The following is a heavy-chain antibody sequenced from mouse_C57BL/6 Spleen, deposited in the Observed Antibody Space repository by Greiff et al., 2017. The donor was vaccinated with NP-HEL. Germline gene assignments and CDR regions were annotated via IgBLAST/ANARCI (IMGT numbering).Heavy chain of an antibody. CDR2: IYPGSGNT. CDR3: ARGTGDY. V-gene: IGHV1-76*01. D-gene: IGHD4-1*01. Sequence: VQLQQSGAELVRPGASVKLSCKASGYTFTDYYINWVKQRPGQGLEWIARIYPGSGNTYYNEKFKGKATLTAEKSSSTAYMQLSSLTSEDSAVYFCARGTGDYGGQGTTLTVAS. CDR1: GYTFTDYY. J-gene: IGHJ2*01.